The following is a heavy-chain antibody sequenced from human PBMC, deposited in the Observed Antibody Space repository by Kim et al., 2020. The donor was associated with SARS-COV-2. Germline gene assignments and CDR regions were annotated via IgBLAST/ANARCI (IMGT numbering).Heavy chain of an antibody. D-gene: IGHD6-13*01. Sequence: SFQGQVTISADKSISTAYLQWSSLKASDTAMYYCARLGYSSSWYTSFFDYWGQGTLVTVSS. CDR3: ARLGYSSSWYTSFFDY. J-gene: IGHJ4*02. V-gene: IGHV5-51*01.